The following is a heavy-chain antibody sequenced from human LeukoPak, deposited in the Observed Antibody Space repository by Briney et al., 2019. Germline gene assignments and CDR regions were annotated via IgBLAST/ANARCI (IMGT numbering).Heavy chain of an antibody. CDR1: GYTFTDYY. CDR3: ARISHVWSGYYHAHFDY. J-gene: IGHJ4*02. V-gene: IGHV1-2*02. Sequence: ASVKVSCKTSGYTFTDYYMHWVRQAPGQGLEWMGWINPNSGDTNYAQKFQGRVTMTRDTSITTAYMELSRLKSDDTAVYYCARISHVWSGYYHAHFDYWGQGTLVTVSS. D-gene: IGHD3-3*02. CDR2: INPNSGDT.